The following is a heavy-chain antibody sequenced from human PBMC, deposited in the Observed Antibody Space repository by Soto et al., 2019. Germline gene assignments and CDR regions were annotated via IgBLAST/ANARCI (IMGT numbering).Heavy chain of an antibody. V-gene: IGHV1-46*01. D-gene: IGHD2-2*01. J-gene: IGHJ4*02. CDR3: ARDRSPPDSSTSPPGY. CDR2: INPSGGST. Sequence: ASVKVSCKASGYTFTSYYMHWVRQAPGQGLEWMGIINPSGGSTSYAQKFQGRVTMTRDTSTSTVYMELSSLRSEDTAVYYCARDRSPPDSSTSPPGYWGQGTLVTVSS. CDR1: GYTFTSYY.